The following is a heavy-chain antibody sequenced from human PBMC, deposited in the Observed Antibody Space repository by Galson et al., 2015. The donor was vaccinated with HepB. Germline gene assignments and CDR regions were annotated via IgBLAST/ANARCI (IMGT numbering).Heavy chain of an antibody. CDR2: ISAYNGNT. J-gene: IGHJ4*02. V-gene: IGHV1-18*01. CDR3: ARLAADRSFDY. D-gene: IGHD6-13*01. CDR1: GYTFTSYG. Sequence: SVKVSCKASGYTFTSYGISWVRQAPGQGLEWMGWISAYNGNTNYAQKLQGRVTMTTDTSTSTAYMGLRSLRSDDTAVYFCARLAADRSFDYWGQGTPVTVPS.